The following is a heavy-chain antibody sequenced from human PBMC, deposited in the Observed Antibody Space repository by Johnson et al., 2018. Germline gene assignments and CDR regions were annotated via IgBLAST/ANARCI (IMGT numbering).Heavy chain of an antibody. J-gene: IGHJ3*01. D-gene: IGHD4-17*01. CDR3: AREPHRDYLDAFDL. Sequence: QVQLVQSGAEVKKPGSSVKVSCKASGGSFSSYAISWVRQAPGQGLEWMGRIIPIIAIANYAQKFQVRVTITADKSTRAAYMGLSSRRFEDTAVYYCAREPHRDYLDAFDLWGQGTMVTVSS. V-gene: IGHV1-69*04. CDR2: IIPIIAIA. CDR1: GGSFSSYA.